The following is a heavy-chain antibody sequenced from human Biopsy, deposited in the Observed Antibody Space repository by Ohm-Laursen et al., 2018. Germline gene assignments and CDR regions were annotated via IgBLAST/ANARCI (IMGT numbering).Heavy chain of an antibody. V-gene: IGHV3-11*01. Sequence: SLRLSCTAAGFAFSDYSMSWIRQAPGKGLEWISYISAAGPAMFYADSVRGRFTISRDNANNLLYLQMDSLRAEDTAVYYSARRRPSDYWGQGILVTVSP. CDR2: ISAAGPAM. J-gene: IGHJ4*02. CDR1: GFAFSDYS. CDR3: ARRRPSDY.